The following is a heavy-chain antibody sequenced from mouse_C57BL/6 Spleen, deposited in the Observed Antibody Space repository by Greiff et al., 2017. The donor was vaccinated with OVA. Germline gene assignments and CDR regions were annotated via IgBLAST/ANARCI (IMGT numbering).Heavy chain of an antibody. Sequence: VQLQQPGAELVMPGASVKLSCKASGYTFTSYWMHWVKQRPGQGLEWIGEIDPSDSDTNYNQKFKGKATLTVDKSSSTAYMQLSSLTSEDSAVYYCAMGDYDFAWFAYWGQGTLVTVSA. CDR1: GYTFTSYW. CDR2: IDPSDSDT. CDR3: AMGDYDFAWFAY. D-gene: IGHD2-4*01. V-gene: IGHV1-69*01. J-gene: IGHJ3*01.